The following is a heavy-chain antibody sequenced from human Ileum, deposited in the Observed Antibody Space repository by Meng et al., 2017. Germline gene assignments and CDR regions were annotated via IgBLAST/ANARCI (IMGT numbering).Heavy chain of an antibody. D-gene: IGHD3-10*01. CDR3: ARGDVLLWFGESSQFDY. CDR1: GYTLTSYY. J-gene: IGHJ4*02. Sequence: GKRVWYGAEGKRPGASVKVSCKASGYTLTSYYMHWVRQAPGQGLEWMGIINPSGGSTSYAQKFQGRVTMTRDTSTSTVYMELSSLRSEDTAVYYCARGDVLLWFGESSQFDYWGQGTLVTVSS. CDR2: INPSGGST. V-gene: IGHV1-46*01.